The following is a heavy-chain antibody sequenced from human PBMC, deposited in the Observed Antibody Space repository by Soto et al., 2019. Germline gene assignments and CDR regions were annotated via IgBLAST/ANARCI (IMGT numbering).Heavy chain of an antibody. J-gene: IGHJ5*02. V-gene: IGHV4-61*01. CDR2: IYYSGST. CDR3: AREEGAWGYSYGFEPVGSWFDP. D-gene: IGHD5-18*01. Sequence: QVQLQESGPGLVKPSETLSLTCTVSGGSVSSGSYYWSWIRQPPGKGLEWIGYIYYSGSTNYNPSLKSRVTISVDTSKNQFSLKLSSVTAADTAVYYCAREEGAWGYSYGFEPVGSWFDPWGQGTLVTVSS. CDR1: GGSVSSGSYY.